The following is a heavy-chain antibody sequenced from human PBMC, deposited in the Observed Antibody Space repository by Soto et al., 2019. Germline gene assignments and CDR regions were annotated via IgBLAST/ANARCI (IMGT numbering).Heavy chain of an antibody. D-gene: IGHD1-26*01. J-gene: IGHJ4*02. CDR1: RASITFGGYS. Sequence: SETLSLTCTVPRASITFGGYSSRSFRQTPGKGLEWIGYINHLETTFYNPSFESRLTLSIDRAKYQFSLKLHSMSAADRAVYFCARGGGSDSFDYWGQGILVTVSS. CDR2: INHLETT. V-gene: IGHV4-30-2*01. CDR3: ARGGGSDSFDY.